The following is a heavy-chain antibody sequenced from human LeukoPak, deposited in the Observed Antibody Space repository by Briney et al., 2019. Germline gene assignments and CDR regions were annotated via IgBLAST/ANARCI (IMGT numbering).Heavy chain of an antibody. CDR2: IYTTGRT. V-gene: IGHV4-4*07. CDR3: ARPGYTISAYHSDF. CDR1: GVSIRSYW. D-gene: IGHD5-18*01. Sequence: SETLSLTCDVSGVSIRSYWWSWVRKPAGKGLEWIGRIYTTGRTNYSPSFQSRVTMSIDMSSNQFSLTLSSVTAADTAVYYCARPGYTISAYHSDFWGQGAPVTVSS. J-gene: IGHJ4*02.